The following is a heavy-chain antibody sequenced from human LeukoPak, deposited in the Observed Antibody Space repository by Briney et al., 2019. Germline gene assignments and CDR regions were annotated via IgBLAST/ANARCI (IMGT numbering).Heavy chain of an antibody. CDR3: ARTSR. V-gene: IGHV3-53*01. J-gene: IGHJ4*02. CDR2: IDSGGTR. CDR1: GFTVSTTY. Sequence: GGSLRLSCAASGFTVSTTYIMWVRQAAGKGLQWVSVIDSGGTRNYADSVKGRFTISRDNSKNMVYLQMNDLRVEDTAMYYCARTSRWGQGTLVTVSS.